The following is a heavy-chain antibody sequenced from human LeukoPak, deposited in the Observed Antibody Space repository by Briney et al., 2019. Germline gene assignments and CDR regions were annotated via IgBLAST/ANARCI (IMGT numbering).Heavy chain of an antibody. CDR3: ARGAAATGDAFDI. Sequence: SETLSLTCAVYGGSFSGYYWSWIRQPPGKGLEWIGYIYYSGSTYYNPSLRSRVTISVDTSKNQFSLKLSSVTAADTAVYYCARGAAATGDAFDIWGQGTMVTVSS. J-gene: IGHJ3*02. V-gene: IGHV4-30-4*08. CDR1: GGSFSGYY. CDR2: IYYSGST. D-gene: IGHD6-25*01.